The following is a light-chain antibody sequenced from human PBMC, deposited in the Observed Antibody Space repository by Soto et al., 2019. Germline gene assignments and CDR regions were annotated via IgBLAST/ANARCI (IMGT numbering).Light chain of an antibody. Sequence: QSALTQPASVSGSPGQSITISCTGTNSDIDNYNYVSWYQHLPGKSPNLMIYDVGSRPSGVSSRFSGSKSGNTASLAISGLQAEDEADYYCNSYREDHPRFYVFGTGTKVTVL. CDR1: NSDIDNYNY. V-gene: IGLV2-14*03. CDR2: DVG. CDR3: NSYREDHPRFYV. J-gene: IGLJ1*01.